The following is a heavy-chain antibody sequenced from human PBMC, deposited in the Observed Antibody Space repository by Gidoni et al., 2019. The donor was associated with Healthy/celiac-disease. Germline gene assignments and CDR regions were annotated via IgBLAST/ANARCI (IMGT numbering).Heavy chain of an antibody. CDR2: ISRSNSYK. J-gene: IGHJ4*02. V-gene: IGHV3-21*01. CDR1: GFTFSSSS. D-gene: IGHD6-13*01. CDR3: ARRSSSWYLDY. Sequence: EVQLVESGGGLVKPGGSLRLSCAASGFTFSSSSMNWVRQAPGQGRAWVSSISRSNSYKEYADSVKVRFTISRYNAKNSLYLQMISLRAEDMAVYYCARRSSSWYLDYWGQGTLVTVSS.